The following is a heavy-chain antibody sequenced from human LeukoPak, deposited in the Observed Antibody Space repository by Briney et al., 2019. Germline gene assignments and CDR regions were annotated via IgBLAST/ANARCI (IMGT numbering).Heavy chain of an antibody. V-gene: IGHV3-30*02. D-gene: IGHD4-11*01. CDR3: ATSTVTTSYNYYYYYMHV. CDR2: IRYDGSNK. CDR1: GFTFSNYG. J-gene: IGHJ6*03. Sequence: GGSLRLSCTASGFTFSNYGMHWVRQAPGKGLEWVAFIRYDGSNKCYADSVKGRFTISRDNSKNTLYLQMNSLRPEDTAVYYCATSTVTTSYNYYYYYMHVWGKGTTVTVSS.